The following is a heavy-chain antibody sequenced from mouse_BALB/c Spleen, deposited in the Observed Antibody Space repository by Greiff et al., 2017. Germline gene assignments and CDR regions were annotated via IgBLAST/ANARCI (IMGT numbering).Heavy chain of an antibody. J-gene: IGHJ2*01. CDR2: INPSNGRT. V-gene: IGHV1S81*02. CDR1: GYTFTSYW. D-gene: IGHD2-14*01. CDR3: ARSDRYYFDY. Sequence: QVQLQQSGAELVKPGASVKLSCKASGYTFTSYWMHWVKQRPGQGLEWIGEINPSNGRTNYNEKFKGKATFTADTSSNTAYMQLSSLTSEDSAVYYCARSDRYYFDYWGQGTTLTVSS.